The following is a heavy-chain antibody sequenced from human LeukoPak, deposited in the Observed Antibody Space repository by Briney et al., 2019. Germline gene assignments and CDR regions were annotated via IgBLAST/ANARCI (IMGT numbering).Heavy chain of an antibody. Sequence: GESLKISCKGSGYSFTSYWIGWVRQMPGKGLEWMGIIYPGDSDTRYSPSFQGQVTISADKSINTAFVQWSSLKASDTAIYYCARRTPEYTNRWYFDPWGRGTLVTVSS. V-gene: IGHV5-51*01. CDR2: IYPGDSDT. J-gene: IGHJ2*01. CDR3: ARRTPEYTNRWYFDP. D-gene: IGHD6-6*01. CDR1: GYSFTSYW.